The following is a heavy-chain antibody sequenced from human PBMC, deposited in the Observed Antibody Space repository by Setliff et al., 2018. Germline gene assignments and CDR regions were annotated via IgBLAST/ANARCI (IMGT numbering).Heavy chain of an antibody. CDR2: IYTSGST. CDR1: GGSISSYY. Sequence: SETLSLTCTVSGGSISSYYWSWIRQPPGKGLEWIGYIYTSGSTNYNPSLKSRVNISVDMSKNQFSLNLNSVTAADTAVYYCARQPYSTTYYYYYYYMDVWGKGTTVTVSS. J-gene: IGHJ6*03. D-gene: IGHD6-13*01. CDR3: ARQPYSTTYYYYYYYMDV. V-gene: IGHV4-4*08.